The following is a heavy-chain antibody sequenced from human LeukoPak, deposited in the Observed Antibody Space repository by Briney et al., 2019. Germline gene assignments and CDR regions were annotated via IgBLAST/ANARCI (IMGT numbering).Heavy chain of an antibody. CDR2: IIPIFGTA. D-gene: IGHD7-27*01. CDR3: AREGLGTTSPMGV. J-gene: IGHJ6*04. CDR1: GGTFSSYA. V-gene: IGHV1-69*05. Sequence: SVKVSCKASGGTFSSYAISWLRQAPGQGLEWMGGIIPIFGTANYAQKFQGRVTITTDESTSTAYMELSSLRSEDTAVYYCAREGLGTTSPMGVWGKGTTVTVSS.